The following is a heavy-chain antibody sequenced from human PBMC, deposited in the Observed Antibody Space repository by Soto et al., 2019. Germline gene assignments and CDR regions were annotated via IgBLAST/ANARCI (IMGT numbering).Heavy chain of an antibody. CDR2: INPNGGTT. D-gene: IGHD6-19*01. V-gene: IGHV1-46*01. CDR3: AAYTSGWPTPWN. Sequence: QVQLVQSGAVVTKPGASVKVSCKAFGYAFTSYYMHWVRQAPGQRLEYMGIINPNGGTTHYAQKFQGRVTITRDTSTSTLYMELSSLRSEDTAIYYCAAYTSGWPTPWNWGQGTLVTVSS. J-gene: IGHJ4*02. CDR1: GYAFTSYY.